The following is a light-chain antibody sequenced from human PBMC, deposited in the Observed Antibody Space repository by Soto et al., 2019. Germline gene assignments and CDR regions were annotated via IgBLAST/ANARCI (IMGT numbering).Light chain of an antibody. CDR1: QSISNY. CDR3: PQSFSPLWP. Sequence: DIQMTQSPSSLSASVGDRVTITCRARQSISNYLNWYQQKPGKAPKLLIYAASSMQSGVPSRFSGSGSETDFTLTISSLQPDDSATYDCPQSFSPLWPFGQGTKVEV. V-gene: IGKV1-39*01. J-gene: IGKJ1*01. CDR2: AAS.